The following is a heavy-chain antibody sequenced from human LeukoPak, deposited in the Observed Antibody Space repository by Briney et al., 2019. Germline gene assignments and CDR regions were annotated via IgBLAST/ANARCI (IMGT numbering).Heavy chain of an antibody. Sequence: SETLSLTCTVSGGSISSSSYYWGWIRQPPGKWLEWIGSIYYSGSTYYNPSLKSRVTISVDTSKNQFSLKLSSVTAADTAVYYCARSLVRGVVIMGGTVDYWGQGTLVTVSS. CDR3: ARSLVRGVVIMGGTVDY. V-gene: IGHV4-39*01. CDR1: GGSISSSSYY. J-gene: IGHJ4*02. D-gene: IGHD3-3*01. CDR2: IYYSGST.